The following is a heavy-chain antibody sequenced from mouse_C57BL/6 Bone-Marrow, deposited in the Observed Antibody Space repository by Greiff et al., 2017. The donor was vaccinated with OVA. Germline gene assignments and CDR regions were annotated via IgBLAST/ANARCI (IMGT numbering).Heavy chain of an antibody. V-gene: IGHV1-81*01. CDR2: IYPRSGNT. CDR3: AREGYGYGPWFAY. Sequence: VQLVESGAELARPGASVKLSCKASGYTFTSYGISWVKQRTGQGLEWIGEIYPRSGNTYYNEKFKGKATLTADKSSSTAYMELRSLTSEDSAVYFCAREGYGYGPWFAYWGQGTLVTVSA. J-gene: IGHJ3*01. CDR1: GYTFTSYG. D-gene: IGHD2-2*01.